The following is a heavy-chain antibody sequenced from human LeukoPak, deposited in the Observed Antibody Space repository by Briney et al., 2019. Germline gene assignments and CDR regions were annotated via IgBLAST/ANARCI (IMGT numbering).Heavy chain of an antibody. CDR2: IRYSGFT. CDR3: ASGNNEGTRGHFDY. V-gene: IGHV4-59*01. J-gene: IGHJ4*02. Sequence: SETLSLTCTVSGGSMSSYYWTWIRQPPGKGLEWISYIRYSGFTNYSPSLNSRVSMSLDTSKSQFSLKLTSVTPADTAVYYCASGNNEGTRGHFDYWGQGTLVTVSS. D-gene: IGHD1-7*01. CDR1: GGSMSSYY.